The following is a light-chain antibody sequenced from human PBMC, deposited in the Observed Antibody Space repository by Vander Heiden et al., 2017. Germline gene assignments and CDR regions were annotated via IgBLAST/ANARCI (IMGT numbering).Light chain of an antibody. CDR1: QSLLHSNGYNY. V-gene: IGKV2-28*01. CDR2: LGS. Sequence: DIVMTQSPLSLPVTPGEPASISCRSSQSLLHSNGYNYLDWYLQKPGQSPQLLIYLGSNRASGVPDRCSGSGSGTDFTLKISRVEAEDVGVYYCMQALQTRLFGHGTKVDIK. CDR3: MQALQTRL. J-gene: IGKJ3*01.